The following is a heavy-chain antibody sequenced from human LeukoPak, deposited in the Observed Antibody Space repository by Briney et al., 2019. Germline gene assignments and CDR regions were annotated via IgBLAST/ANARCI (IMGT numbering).Heavy chain of an antibody. D-gene: IGHD3-16*02. J-gene: IGHJ4*02. V-gene: IGHV3-9*01. CDR2: ISWNGGSI. Sequence: QPGRSLRLSCAASGFTFDDYAMHWVRQAPGKGLEWVSGISWNGGSIDYVDSVKGRFTISRDNAKNSLYLQMNSLRAEDTALYYCAKESGMITFGGVIARRYFFDYWGQGTLVSVSS. CDR1: GFTFDDYA. CDR3: AKESGMITFGGVIARRYFFDY.